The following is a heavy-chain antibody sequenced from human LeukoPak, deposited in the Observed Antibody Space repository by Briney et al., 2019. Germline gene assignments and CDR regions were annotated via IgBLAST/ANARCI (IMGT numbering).Heavy chain of an antibody. CDR1: GFTVSSNY. J-gene: IGHJ4*02. CDR2: IYSGGST. Sequence: GGSLRLSCAASGFTVSSNYMSWVRQAPGKGLEWVSVIYSGGSTNYADSVKGRFTISRDNSKNTLYLQMNSLRAEDTAVYYCAREPQQDYFFDYWGQGTLVTVSS. V-gene: IGHV3-53*01. CDR3: AREPQQDYFFDY. D-gene: IGHD6-13*01.